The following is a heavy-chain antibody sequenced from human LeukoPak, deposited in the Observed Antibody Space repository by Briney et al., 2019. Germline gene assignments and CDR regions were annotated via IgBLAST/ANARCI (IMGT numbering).Heavy chain of an antibody. CDR3: VKDSSSGSYFDY. CDR1: GFTFSRYA. V-gene: IGHV3-64D*06. J-gene: IGHJ4*02. CDR2: ISSNGGST. D-gene: IGHD3-10*01. Sequence: PGGSLRLSCSASGFTFSRYAMHWVRQAPGKGLEYVSAISSNGGSTYYADSVKGRFTISRDNSRNTLHLQMRSLRVEDTAVYYCVKDSSSGSYFDYWGQGTLVTVSS.